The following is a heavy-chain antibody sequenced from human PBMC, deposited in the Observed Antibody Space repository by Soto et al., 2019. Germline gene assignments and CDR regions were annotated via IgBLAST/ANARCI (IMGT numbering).Heavy chain of an antibody. CDR3: ASGVTMITGFDY. CDR2: IFYNGST. V-gene: IGHV4-61*01. Sequence: HVQLHESGPGLVKTSETLSLTCTVSGGSVSSGSYYWSWIRQPPGKGLELIGYIFYNGSTNYNPSLKSRVTISVDTSRDQFSLRLSSVTAPDTAFYYCASGVTMITGFDYWGQGSLVTVSS. D-gene: IGHD3-22*01. J-gene: IGHJ4*02. CDR1: GGSVSSGSYY.